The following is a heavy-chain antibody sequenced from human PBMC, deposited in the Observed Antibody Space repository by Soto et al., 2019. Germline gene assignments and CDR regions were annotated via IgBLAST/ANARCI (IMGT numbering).Heavy chain of an antibody. CDR3: ARKLVVATPKRHYYMDV. J-gene: IGHJ6*03. D-gene: IGHD5-12*01. CDR1: GGSFSGYY. Sequence: QVQLQQWGAGLLKPSETLSLTCAVYGGSFSGYYWRWIRQPPGKGLEWIGEINHSGSTNYNPSLKSRVTISVDTSKNQCSLKLSSVTAADTAVYYGARKLVVATPKRHYYMDVWGKGTTVSVSS. CDR2: INHSGST. V-gene: IGHV4-34*01.